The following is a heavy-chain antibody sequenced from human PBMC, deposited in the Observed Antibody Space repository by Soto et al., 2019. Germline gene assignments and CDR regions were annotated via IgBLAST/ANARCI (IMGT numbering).Heavy chain of an antibody. CDR3: SISNSYGRVDF. V-gene: IGHV1-69*01. D-gene: IGHD4-17*01. CDR1: GGTLNSYT. J-gene: IGHJ4*02. Sequence: QVQLVQSGAEVKKPGSSVRVSCKASGGTLNSYTISWVRQAPGQGLEWMGGIIPVFGTTDYAQKFQGRVTITADQATGTAYLDLCSLRAEDPAIYYCSISNSYGRVDFWGQGTLVTGSS. CDR2: IIPVFGTT.